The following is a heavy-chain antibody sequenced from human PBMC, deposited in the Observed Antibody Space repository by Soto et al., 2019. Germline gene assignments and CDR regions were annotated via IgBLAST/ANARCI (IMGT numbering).Heavy chain of an antibody. CDR2: MSYDGSNE. D-gene: IGHD1-26*01. CDR3: AKDGSHNFDY. V-gene: IGHV3-30*18. CDR1: GFTFSHYA. J-gene: IGHJ4*02. Sequence: QVQLVESGGGVVQPGRSLRLSCAASGFTFSHYAMHLFRQAPGKGLEWVALMSYDGSNEYYADSVKGRFTISRDNSTNTLYLQMNSLRAEDTAVYYWAKDGSHNFDYWGQGTLVTVSS.